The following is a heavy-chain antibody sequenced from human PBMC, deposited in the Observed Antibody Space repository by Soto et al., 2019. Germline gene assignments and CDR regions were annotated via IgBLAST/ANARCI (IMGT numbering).Heavy chain of an antibody. J-gene: IGHJ4*02. CDR1: GFTFSSTG. V-gene: IGHV3-30*18. CDR3: AKDWGIAVAAH. CDR2: ISHDGGNK. D-gene: IGHD6-19*01. Sequence: QVQLVESGGGVVQPGGALRLSCAASGFTFSSTGMHWVRQATGKGLEWVAVISHDGGNKYYGDSVKGRFTISRDNSKNTLYLQMNSLRADDTAVYYCAKDWGIAVAAHWGQGTLVTVSS.